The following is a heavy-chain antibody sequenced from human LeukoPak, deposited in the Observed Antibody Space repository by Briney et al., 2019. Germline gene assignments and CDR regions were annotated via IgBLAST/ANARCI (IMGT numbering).Heavy chain of an antibody. V-gene: IGHV3-33*01. J-gene: IGHJ4*02. CDR1: GFTFSSYG. D-gene: IGHD1-1*01. CDR3: ATELTAPSDY. Sequence: GGSLRLSCAAPGFTFSSYGMHWVRQAPGKGLEWVAVIWYDGSNKYYADSVKGRFTISRDNSKNTLYLQMNSLRAEDTAVYYCATELTAPSDYWGQGTLVTVSS. CDR2: IWYDGSNK.